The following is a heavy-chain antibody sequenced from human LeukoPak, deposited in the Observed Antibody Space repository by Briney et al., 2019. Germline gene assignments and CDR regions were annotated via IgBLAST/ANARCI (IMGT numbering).Heavy chain of an antibody. CDR3: ATSHDVKTAPYDL. V-gene: IGHV4-4*09. Sequence: SETRSLTCTVSGGSISSYCWSWVRQSPGKGLEWIGYIFTSGRTDYNPSLKSRVTMSVDTSKNQLSMELRFLTAADTAVYYCATSHDVKTAPYDLWGQGTLVTVSS. D-gene: IGHD2-21*01. J-gene: IGHJ5*02. CDR2: IFTSGRT. CDR1: GGSISSYC.